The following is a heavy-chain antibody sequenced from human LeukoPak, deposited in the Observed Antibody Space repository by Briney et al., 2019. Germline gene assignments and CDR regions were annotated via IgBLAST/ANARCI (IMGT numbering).Heavy chain of an antibody. CDR1: GDSVSNNRAA. CDR2: TYYRSKWYN. V-gene: IGHV6-1*01. CDR3: AEEGGSGRLN. J-gene: IGHJ4*02. D-gene: IGHD3-10*01. Sequence: SQTLSLTCAISGDSVSNNRAAWNWIRQSPSRGLEWLGRTYYRSKWYNDHAVSVKSRITINPDTSKHQFSLQLNSVTPEDTAVYYCAEEGGSGRLNWGQGTLVTVSS.